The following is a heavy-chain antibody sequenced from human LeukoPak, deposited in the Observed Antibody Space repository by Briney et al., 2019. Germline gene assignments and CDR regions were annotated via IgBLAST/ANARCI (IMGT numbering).Heavy chain of an antibody. CDR1: GGTFSSYA. CDR2: IIPIFGTA. J-gene: IGHJ4*02. Sequence: SVKVSCKASGGTFSSYAISWVRQAPGRGLEWMGGIIPIFGTASYAQKFQGRVTITADESTSTAYMELSSLRSEDTAVYYCARVLVYSSGYIGEYYFDYWGQGTLVTVSS. V-gene: IGHV1-69*13. CDR3: ARVLVYSSGYIGEYYFDY. D-gene: IGHD3-22*01.